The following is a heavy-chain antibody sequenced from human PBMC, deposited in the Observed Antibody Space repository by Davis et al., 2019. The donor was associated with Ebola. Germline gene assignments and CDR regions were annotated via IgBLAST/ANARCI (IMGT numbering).Heavy chain of an antibody. Sequence: PSETLSLTCTVSGGSISSYYWSWIRQPPGKGLEWIGYIYYSGSTNYNPSLKSRVTISVDTSKNQFSLELSSVTAADTAVYYCARHVQWERRRNWFDPWGQGTLVTVSS. CDR2: IYYSGST. V-gene: IGHV4-59*08. J-gene: IGHJ5*02. D-gene: IGHD1-26*01. CDR3: ARHVQWERRRNWFDP. CDR1: GGSISSYY.